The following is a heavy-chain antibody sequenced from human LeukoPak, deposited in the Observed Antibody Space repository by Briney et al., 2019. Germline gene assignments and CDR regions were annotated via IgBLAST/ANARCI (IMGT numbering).Heavy chain of an antibody. D-gene: IGHD6-19*01. CDR1: GFTFSNHF. CDR2: ISYDGSNK. J-gene: IGHJ4*02. Sequence: GESLRLSCSTSGFTFSNHFMHWVRQAPGKGLEWVAVISYDGSNKYYADSVKGRFTISRDNSKNTLYLQMNSLRAEDTAVYYCARASGWYLRTFDYWGQGTLVTVSS. V-gene: IGHV3-30*04. CDR3: ARASGWYLRTFDY.